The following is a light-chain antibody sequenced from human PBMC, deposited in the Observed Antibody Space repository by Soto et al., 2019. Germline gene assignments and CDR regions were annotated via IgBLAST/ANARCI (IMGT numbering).Light chain of an antibody. Sequence: QSVLTQLASVSGSPGQSSTISCAGTSSDVGRYNYVSWYQQHPGKAPKLMIYEVSTRPSGASSRFSCSKSGNTASLTISGLQAEDEADYYCSSYTSSSTLFGTGTTPNVL. CDR1: SSDVGRYNY. CDR3: SSYTSSSTL. V-gene: IGLV2-14*01. CDR2: EVS. J-gene: IGLJ1*01.